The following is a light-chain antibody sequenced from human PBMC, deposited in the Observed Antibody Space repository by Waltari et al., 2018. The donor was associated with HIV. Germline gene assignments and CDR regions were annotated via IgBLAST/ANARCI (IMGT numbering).Light chain of an antibody. CDR2: RNT. J-gene: IGLJ2*01. CDR1: SSHIGSTT. V-gene: IGLV1-47*01. Sequence: QSVLTTPPSATGTPGQRVTTTCSGSSSHIGSTTVYWYQQLPGMATKLLIYRNTLRPSGVPARFSGSKSGTSASLAISGLRPEDEADYYCAAGDDSLSGQVLFGGGTKLTVL. CDR3: AAGDDSLSGQVL.